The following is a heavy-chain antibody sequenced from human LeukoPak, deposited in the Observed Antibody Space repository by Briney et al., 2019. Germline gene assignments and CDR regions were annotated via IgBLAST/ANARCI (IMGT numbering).Heavy chain of an antibody. CDR2: ISSSGSTI. CDR1: GFPFSDHY. V-gene: IGHV3-11*04. D-gene: IGHD3-3*01. CDR3: ARDCQDSGYYDFWSGYRVPHAFDI. Sequence: KTGGSLRLSCAASGFPFSDHYMIWIRQAPGKGLEWVSYISSSGSTIYYADSVKGRFTISRDNAKNSLYLQMNSLRAEDTAVYYCARDCQDSGYYDFWSGYRVPHAFDIWGQGTMVTVSS. J-gene: IGHJ3*02.